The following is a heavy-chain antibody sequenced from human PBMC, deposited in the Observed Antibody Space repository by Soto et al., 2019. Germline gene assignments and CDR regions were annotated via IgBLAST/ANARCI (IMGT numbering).Heavy chain of an antibody. J-gene: IGHJ4*02. D-gene: IGHD3-3*01. CDR1: GGSISSGGYY. CDR3: ARKLWGGYYFRPKTSFDY. Sequence: TLSLTCTVSGGSISSGGYYWSWIRQHPGKGLEWIGYIYYSGSTYYNPSLKSRVTISVDTSKNQFSLKLSSVTAADTAVYYCARKLWGGYYFRPKTSFDYWGQAPLVSVSS. V-gene: IGHV4-31*03. CDR2: IYYSGST.